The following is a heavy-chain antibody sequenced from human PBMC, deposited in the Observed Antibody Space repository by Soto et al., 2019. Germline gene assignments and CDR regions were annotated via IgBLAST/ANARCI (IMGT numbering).Heavy chain of an antibody. CDR2: IIPIFGTA. CDR1: GGTFSSYA. V-gene: IGHV1-69*13. J-gene: IGHJ5*02. Sequence: SVKVSCKASGGTFSSYAISWVRQAPGQGLEWMGGIIPIFGTANYAQKFQGRVTITADESTSTAYMELSSLRSEDTAVYYCARGYDFWSGYYSGSWFDPWGQRTLVTVSS. D-gene: IGHD3-3*01. CDR3: ARGYDFWSGYYSGSWFDP.